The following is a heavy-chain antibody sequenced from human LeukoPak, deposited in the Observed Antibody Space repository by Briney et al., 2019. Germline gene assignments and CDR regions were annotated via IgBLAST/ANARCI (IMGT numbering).Heavy chain of an antibody. V-gene: IGHV4-30-4*08. CDR3: ARAPSTVTGAEYFQH. J-gene: IGHJ1*01. Sequence: SQTLSLTCTVSGGSISSGDYYWSWIRQPPGKGLEWIVYIYYSGSTYYNPSLKSRVTISVDTSKNQFSLKLSSVTAADTAVYYCARAPSTVTGAEYFQHWGQGTLVTVSS. D-gene: IGHD4-17*01. CDR2: IYYSGST. CDR1: GGSISSGDYY.